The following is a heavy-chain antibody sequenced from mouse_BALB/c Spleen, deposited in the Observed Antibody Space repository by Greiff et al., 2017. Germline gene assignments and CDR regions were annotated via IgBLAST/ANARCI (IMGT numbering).Heavy chain of an antibody. D-gene: IGHD6-2*01. CDR3: ARRDGEVFYAMEY. V-gene: IGHV5-6*02. CDR2: ISSGGSYT. CDR1: GFTFSRYG. J-gene: IGHJ4*01. Sequence: EVMLVESGGDLVKPGGSLNLSCAASGFTFSRYGMSWVRQTPDKRLVWVATISSGGSYTYYPDSVKGRFTISRDNAKNTLYLQMSSLKTEDTAMYYCARRDGEVFYAMEYWGQGTSVTVSA.